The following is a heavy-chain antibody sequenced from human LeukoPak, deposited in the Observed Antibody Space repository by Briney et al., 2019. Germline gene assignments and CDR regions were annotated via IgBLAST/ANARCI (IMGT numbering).Heavy chain of an antibody. CDR3: ARGAAVGATTGNFYYSYYMDV. Sequence: GGSLRLSCAASGFTFSSYSMNWVRQAPGKGLEWVSYISSSSSTIYYADSVKGRFTISRDNAKNSLYLQMNSLRAEDTAVYYCARGAAVGATTGNFYYSYYMDVWGKGTTVTVSS. V-gene: IGHV3-48*01. CDR1: GFTFSSYS. CDR2: ISSSSSTI. D-gene: IGHD1-26*01. J-gene: IGHJ6*03.